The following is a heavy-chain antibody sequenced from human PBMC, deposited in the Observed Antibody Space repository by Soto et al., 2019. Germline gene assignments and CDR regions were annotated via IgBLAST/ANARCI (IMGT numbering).Heavy chain of an antibody. J-gene: IGHJ1*01. V-gene: IGHV1-18*01. CDR3: AGLGYCSSTSCSPSEYFQH. CDR1: GYTFTSYG. D-gene: IGHD2-2*01. Sequence: ASVKVSCKASGYTFTSYGISWVRQAPGQGLEWMGWIGAYNGNTNYAQKLQGRVTMTTDTSTSTAYMELRSLRSDDTAVYYCAGLGYCSSTSCSPSEYFQHWGQGTLVTVSS. CDR2: IGAYNGNT.